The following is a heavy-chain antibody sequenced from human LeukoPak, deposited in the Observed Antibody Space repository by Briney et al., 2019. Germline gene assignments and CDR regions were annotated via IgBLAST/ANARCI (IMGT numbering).Heavy chain of an antibody. CDR2: INPNSGGT. D-gene: IGHD1-7*01. CDR1: GYTFTGYY. J-gene: IGHJ4*02. CDR3: ARMTGTSQFEY. Sequence: ASVKVSCKASGYTFTGYYMHWVRQAPGQGLEWMGWINPNSGGTNYAQNFQARVTMTRDTSINTVYVELSRLRSDDTAVYYCARMTGTSQFEYWGQGTLVTVSS. V-gene: IGHV1-2*02.